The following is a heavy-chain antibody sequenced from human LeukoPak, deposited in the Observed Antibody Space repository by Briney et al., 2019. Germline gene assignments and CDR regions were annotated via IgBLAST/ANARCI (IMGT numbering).Heavy chain of an antibody. V-gene: IGHV4-30-2*01. D-gene: IGHD2-21*02. CDR3: ARVLPTYYYYGMDV. CDR2: IYHSGST. Sequence: PSQTLSLTCAVSGGSISSGGYSWSWIRQPPGKGLEWIGYIYHSGSTYYNPSLKSRVTISVDRSKNQFSLKLSSVTAADTAVYYCARVLPTYYYYGMDVWGQGTTVTVSS. CDR1: GGSISSGGYS. J-gene: IGHJ6*02.